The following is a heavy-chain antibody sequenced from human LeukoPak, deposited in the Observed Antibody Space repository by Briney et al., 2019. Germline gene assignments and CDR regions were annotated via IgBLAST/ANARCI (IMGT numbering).Heavy chain of an antibody. J-gene: IGHJ4*02. CDR1: GGSFSDSY. D-gene: IGHD2-15*01. Sequence: SETLFLTCAVYGGSFSDSYWSWIRQPPGTGLEWIGEINHSGSTNYIPSLKSRVTISVDTSKNEFSLRLSSATAADTAVYYCARGTRHCGDGSCSLSSFDYWGQGTLVTVSS. CDR2: INHSGST. V-gene: IGHV4-34*01. CDR3: ARGTRHCGDGSCSLSSFDY.